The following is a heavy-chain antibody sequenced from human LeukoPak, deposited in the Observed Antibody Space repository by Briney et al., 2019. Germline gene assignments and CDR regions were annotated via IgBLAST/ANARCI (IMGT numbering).Heavy chain of an antibody. Sequence: PGRSLRLSCAASEFTFSSYAMSWVRQAPGKGLEWVSAISGSGGSTYYADSVKGRFTISRDNSKNTLYLQMNSLKNDDTAVYYCAKDRVWNSLDSWGQGTLVTVSS. CDR2: ISGSGGST. CDR3: AKDRVWNSLDS. D-gene: IGHD1-7*01. J-gene: IGHJ4*02. CDR1: EFTFSSYA. V-gene: IGHV3-23*01.